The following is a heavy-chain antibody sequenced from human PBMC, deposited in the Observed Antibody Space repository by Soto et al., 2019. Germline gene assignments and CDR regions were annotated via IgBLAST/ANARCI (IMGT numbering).Heavy chain of an antibody. Sequence: SGTLSLTFAFVSNSILSSKWWSWVRQPPGKGLEWIGEIHHSGNSNYNPSLKSRVIISVDKSKNQFSLKLSSVTDADTAVYYCARGERQQQRDYWGQGTLVTVS. D-gene: IGHD6-13*01. CDR1: SNSILSSKW. J-gene: IGHJ4*02. V-gene: IGHV4-4*02. CDR3: ARGERQQQRDY. CDR2: IHHSGNS.